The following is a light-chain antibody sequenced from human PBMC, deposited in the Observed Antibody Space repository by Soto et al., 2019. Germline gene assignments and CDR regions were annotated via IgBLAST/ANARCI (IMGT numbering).Light chain of an antibody. J-gene: IGKJ2*01. CDR2: GAS. CDR1: QSVSSSY. V-gene: IGKV3D-7*01. Sequence: PWARVTLSCRASQSVSSSYLTWYQQKPGQAPRLLIYGASTRATSIPARFSGSGSGTDFTLTISSLQPEDFAVYYCQQDSPYTFGQGTKLEIK. CDR3: QQDSPYT.